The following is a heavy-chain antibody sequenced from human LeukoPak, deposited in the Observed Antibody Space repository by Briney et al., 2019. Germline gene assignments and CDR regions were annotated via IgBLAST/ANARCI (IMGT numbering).Heavy chain of an antibody. CDR2: VYPSAGTS. CDR3: VREYHGGYFDF. J-gene: IGHJ4*02. V-gene: IGHV1-46*03. Sequence: SVKVSCKASGYIFTSYYMHWARQAPGQGLEWLGVVYPSAGTSDPAQRFRARITLSDDTSTSTAYMELRSLKSEDTAIYFCVREYHGGYFDFWGQGTLVTVSS. D-gene: IGHD3-16*01. CDR1: GYIFTSYY.